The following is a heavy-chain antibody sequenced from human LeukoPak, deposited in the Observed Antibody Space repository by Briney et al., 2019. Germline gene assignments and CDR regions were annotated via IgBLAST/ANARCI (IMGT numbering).Heavy chain of an antibody. CDR1: GGSFSGYY. Sequence: SETLSLTCAVYGGSFSGYYWSWIRQPPGKGLEWIGEINHSGSTNYNPSLKSRVTISVDTSKNQFSLKLSSVTAADTAVYYCARGSPSTGTVDYWGQGTLVIVSS. CDR3: ARGSPSTGTVDY. D-gene: IGHD1-7*01. CDR2: INHSGST. J-gene: IGHJ4*02. V-gene: IGHV4-34*01.